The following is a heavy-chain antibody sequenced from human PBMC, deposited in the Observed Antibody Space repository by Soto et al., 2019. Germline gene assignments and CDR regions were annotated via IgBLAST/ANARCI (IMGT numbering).Heavy chain of an antibody. D-gene: IGHD1-26*01. J-gene: IGHJ4*02. V-gene: IGHV4-4*02. CDR2: VYHNENT. CDR1: DGSINNGDW. Sequence: QVQLQESGTGLVEPSGTLSLTCNVYDGSINNGDWCSWVRQPPGKGLEWIGEVYHNENTNYNAALKSRVTVSVDKSRNQCSLRLTSVTPADTSVYYCATRGIVGPIYWGQGTLVTVSS. CDR3: ATRGIVGPIY.